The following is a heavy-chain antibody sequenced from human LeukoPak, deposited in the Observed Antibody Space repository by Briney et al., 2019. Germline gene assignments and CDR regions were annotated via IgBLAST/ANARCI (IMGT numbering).Heavy chain of an antibody. V-gene: IGHV4-30-2*01. CDR3: ARGDTCSSTSCSYYYYYMDV. Sequence: PSQTLSLTCAVSGGSISSGGNSWSWIRQPPGKGLEWIGYIYHRGGTYYNPSLKSRVTISGDKSKNQFSLKLSSVTAADTAVYYCARGDTCSSTSCSYYYYYMDVWGKGTTVTVSS. D-gene: IGHD2-2*01. J-gene: IGHJ6*03. CDR1: GGSISSGGNS. CDR2: IYHRGGT.